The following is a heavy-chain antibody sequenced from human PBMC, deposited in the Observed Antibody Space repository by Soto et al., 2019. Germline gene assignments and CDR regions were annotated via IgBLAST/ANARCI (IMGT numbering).Heavy chain of an antibody. CDR2: ISYDGSNK. V-gene: IGHV3-30-3*01. CDR3: ARGGAYYDFWSGPHYYYGMDV. J-gene: IGHJ6*02. D-gene: IGHD3-3*01. Sequence: AGGSLRLSCAASGFTFSSYAMHWVRQAPGKGLEWVAVISYDGSNKYYADSVKGRFTISRDNSKNTLYLQMNSLRAEDTAVYYCARGGAYYDFWSGPHYYYGMDVWGQGTTVTVSS. CDR1: GFTFSSYA.